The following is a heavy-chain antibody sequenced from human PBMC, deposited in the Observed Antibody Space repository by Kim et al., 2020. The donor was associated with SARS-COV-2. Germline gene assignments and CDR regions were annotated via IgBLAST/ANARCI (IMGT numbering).Heavy chain of an antibody. V-gene: IGHV4-4*02. Sequence: SETLSLTCAVSGGSISSSNWWSWVRQPPGKGLEWIGEIYHSGSTNYNPSLKSRVTISVDKSKNQFSLKLSSVTAADTAVYYCARAAYYYGSGSYYIGSWFDPWGQGTLVTVSS. D-gene: IGHD3-10*01. CDR1: GGSISSSNW. CDR2: IYHSGST. J-gene: IGHJ5*02. CDR3: ARAAYYYGSGSYYIGSWFDP.